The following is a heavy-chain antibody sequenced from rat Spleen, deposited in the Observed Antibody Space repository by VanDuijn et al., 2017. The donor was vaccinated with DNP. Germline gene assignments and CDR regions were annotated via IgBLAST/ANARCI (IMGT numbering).Heavy chain of an antibody. J-gene: IGHJ2*01. CDR1: GFSLTSYH. CDR3: AILNYGKYGY. V-gene: IGHV2S12*01. CDR2: ISSGGST. Sequence: QVQLKESGPGLVQPSQTLSLTCTVSGFSLTSYHVHWVRQPPGKGLEWIAAISSGGSTYYNSTLKYRLSISTDTYKCQVFIKMHSLQTEDTAMCFCAILNYGKYGYWGQGVMVTVS. D-gene: IGHD1-11*01.